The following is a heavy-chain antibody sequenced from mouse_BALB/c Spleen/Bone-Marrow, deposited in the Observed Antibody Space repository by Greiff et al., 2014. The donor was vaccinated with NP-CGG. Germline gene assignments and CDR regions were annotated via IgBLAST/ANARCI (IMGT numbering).Heavy chain of an antibody. CDR1: GYTFTGYW. J-gene: IGHJ3*01. V-gene: IGHV1-74*01. D-gene: IGHD1-1*01. CDR2: IDPYDSET. CDR3: AYGSSFGFAY. Sequence: QVQLQQPGAELVRPGASVKLSCRTSGYTFTGYWMNWVKQRPEQGLEWIGRIDPYDSETHYNQKYKVKAILTVDKSSSTAYMQLSSLTSEDSAVYYCAYGSSFGFAYWGQGTLVTVSA.